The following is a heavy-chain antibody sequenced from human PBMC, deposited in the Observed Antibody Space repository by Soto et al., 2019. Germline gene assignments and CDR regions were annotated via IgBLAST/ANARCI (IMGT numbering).Heavy chain of an antibody. V-gene: IGHV4-30-4*01. Sequence: QVQLHQSGPGLVKPSQTLSLECTVIGGSVNTGDNYSSWVRQSPVRGLEWIGYIYHTGNTFYNPALENRVTMSVDASKNQFSLTLTSVTAADTAVYFCAREPLDGMDVWGQGTNVTVSS. CDR1: GGSVNTGDNY. CDR2: IYHTGNT. CDR3: AREPLDGMDV. J-gene: IGHJ6*02.